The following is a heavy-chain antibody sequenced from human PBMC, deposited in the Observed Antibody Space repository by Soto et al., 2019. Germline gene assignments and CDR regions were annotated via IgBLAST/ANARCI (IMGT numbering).Heavy chain of an antibody. CDR2: ISSSSSYI. CDR1: GFTFSSYS. Sequence: GGSLKISCAASGFTFSSYSMNWVRQAPGKGLEWVSSISSSSSYIYYADSVKGRFTISRDNAKNSLYLQMNSLRAEDTAVYYCASKPSLISLGTVYYYMDVWGKGTTVTVSS. J-gene: IGHJ6*03. CDR3: ASKPSLISLGTVYYYMDV. D-gene: IGHD3-3*02. V-gene: IGHV3-21*01.